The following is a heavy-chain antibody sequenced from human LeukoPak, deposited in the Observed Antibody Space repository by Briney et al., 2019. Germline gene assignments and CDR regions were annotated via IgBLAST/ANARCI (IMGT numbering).Heavy chain of an antibody. CDR1: GFTFSSYW. J-gene: IGHJ4*02. Sequence: GGSLRLSCAASGFTFSSYWMHWVRQAPGKGLVWVSHINTDCISTTYADSVKGRLTISRDNAKNTLYLQMNSLRAEDTAVYYCARSGGSSSLGYWGQGNLVTVSS. D-gene: IGHD6-6*01. CDR2: INTDCIST. V-gene: IGHV3-74*01. CDR3: ARSGGSSSLGY.